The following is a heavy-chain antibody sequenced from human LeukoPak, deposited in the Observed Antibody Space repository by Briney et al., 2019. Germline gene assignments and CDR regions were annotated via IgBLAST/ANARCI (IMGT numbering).Heavy chain of an antibody. CDR3: ARGYSSSWYYPSVYYYYGMDV. CDR2: MNLNSGNT. V-gene: IGHV1-8*01. J-gene: IGHJ6*02. D-gene: IGHD6-13*01. Sequence: GASVKVSCKASGYTFTSYDINWVRQATGQGLEWMGWMNLNSGNTGYAQKFQGRVTMTRNTSISTAYMELSSLRSEDTAVYYCARGYSSSWYYPSVYYYYGMDVWGQGTTVTVSS. CDR1: GYTFTSYD.